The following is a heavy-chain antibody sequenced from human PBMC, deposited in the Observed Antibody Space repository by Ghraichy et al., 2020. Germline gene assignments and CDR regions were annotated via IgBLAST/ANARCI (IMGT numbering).Heavy chain of an antibody. Sequence: GGSLRLSCAASGFTFSSYSMNWVRQAPGKGLEWVSYISSSSSTIYYADSVKGRFTISRDNAKNSLYLQMNSLRDEDTAVDYCASEVVVAATPVGWFDPWGQGTLVTVSS. V-gene: IGHV3-48*02. CDR3: ASEVVVAATPVGWFDP. J-gene: IGHJ5*02. CDR2: ISSSSSTI. CDR1: GFTFSSYS. D-gene: IGHD2-15*01.